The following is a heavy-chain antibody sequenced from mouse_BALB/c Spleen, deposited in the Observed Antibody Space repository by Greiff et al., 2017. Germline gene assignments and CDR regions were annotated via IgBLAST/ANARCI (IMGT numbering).Heavy chain of an antibody. CDR3: ARLLTWFAY. J-gene: IGHJ3*01. CDR1: GFAFSSYD. CDR2: ISSGGGST. V-gene: IGHV5-12-1*01. Sequence: EVKLMESGGGLVKPGGSLKLSCAASGFAFSSYDMSWVRQTPEKRLEWVAYISSGGGSTYYPDTVKGRFTISRDNAKNTLYLQMSSLKSEDTAMYYCARLLTWFAYWGQGTLVTVSA.